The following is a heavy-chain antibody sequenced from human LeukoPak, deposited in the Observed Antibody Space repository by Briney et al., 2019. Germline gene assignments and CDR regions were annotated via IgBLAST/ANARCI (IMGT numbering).Heavy chain of an antibody. V-gene: IGHV1-69*13. Sequence: SVKVSCKASGGTFSSYAISWVRQAPGQGLEWMGGIIPIFGTANYAQKFQGRVTITADESTSTAYMKLSSLRSEDTAVYYCARKRTVEWTTSNDAFDIWGQGTMVTVSS. CDR1: GGTFSSYA. CDR3: ARKRTVEWTTSNDAFDI. J-gene: IGHJ3*02. CDR2: IIPIFGTA. D-gene: IGHD3-3*01.